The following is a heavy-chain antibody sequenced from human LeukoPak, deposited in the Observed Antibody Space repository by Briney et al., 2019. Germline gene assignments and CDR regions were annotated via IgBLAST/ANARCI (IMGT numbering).Heavy chain of an antibody. D-gene: IGHD3-16*01. CDR3: ARVGGAAAQRCFDY. V-gene: IGHV3-74*01. J-gene: IGHJ4*02. CDR1: GFTFSSYW. CDR2: INSDGSST. Sequence: GGSLRLSCAASGFTFSSYWMHWVRQAPGKGLVWVSRINSDGSSTSYADSVKGRFAISRDNAKNTLYLQMNSLRAEDAAVYYCARVGGAAAQRCFDYWGQGTLVTVSS.